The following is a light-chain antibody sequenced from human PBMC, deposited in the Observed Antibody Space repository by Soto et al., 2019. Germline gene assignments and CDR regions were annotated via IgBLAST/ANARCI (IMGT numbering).Light chain of an antibody. J-gene: IGLJ2*01. Sequence: QAVVTQEPSFSVSPGGTVTLTCGLSSGSVSTSYYPSWYQQTPGQAPRTLIYSTNTRSSGVPDRFSGSILGNKASLIITGTQADDESDYYCVLYMGSGPVVFVGGTKLTVL. V-gene: IGLV8-61*01. CDR3: VLYMGSGPVV. CDR1: SGSVSTSYY. CDR2: STN.